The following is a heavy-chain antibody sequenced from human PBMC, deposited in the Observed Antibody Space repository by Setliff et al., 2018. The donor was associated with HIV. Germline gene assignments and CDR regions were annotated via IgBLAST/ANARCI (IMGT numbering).Heavy chain of an antibody. CDR1: GGSISGFY. Sequence: SETLSLTCTVSGGSISGFYWSWFRQPAGKGLEWIGRIYASIKIANYNPSLKSRITMSVDTSENQLSLRLSSVTSADTAVYYCARDRGPYCSGSICHPPHSSYMDVWGKGTTVTVS. CDR2: IYASIKIA. J-gene: IGHJ6*03. CDR3: ARDRGPYCSGSICHPPHSSYMDV. D-gene: IGHD2-15*01. V-gene: IGHV4-4*07.